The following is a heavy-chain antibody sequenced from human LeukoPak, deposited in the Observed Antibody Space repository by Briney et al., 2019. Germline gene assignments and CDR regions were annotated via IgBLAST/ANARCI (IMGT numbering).Heavy chain of an antibody. V-gene: IGHV4-39*07. J-gene: IGHJ4*02. D-gene: IGHD3-22*01. CDR2: IYYSGST. Sequence: SETLSLTCTVSGGSISSSSYYWGWIRQPPGKGLEWIGSIYYSGSTYYNPSLKSRVTISVDTSKNQFSLKLSSVTAADTAVYYCARQYDSSGYYYGSYFDYWGQGTLVTVSS. CDR1: GGSISSSSYY. CDR3: ARQYDSSGYYYGSYFDY.